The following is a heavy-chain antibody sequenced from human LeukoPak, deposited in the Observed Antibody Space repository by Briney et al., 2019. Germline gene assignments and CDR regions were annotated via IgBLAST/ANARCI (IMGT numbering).Heavy chain of an antibody. Sequence: PSETLSLTCTVSGGSISSYYWSWIRQPAGKGLEWIGRIHTSGSTNYNPSLKSRVTMSVDTSKNQFSLKLSSVTAADTAVYYCARAGYYYDSSGYYSHDYWGQGTLVTVSS. D-gene: IGHD3-22*01. CDR1: GGSISSYY. J-gene: IGHJ4*02. V-gene: IGHV4-4*07. CDR2: IHTSGST. CDR3: ARAGYYYDSSGYYSHDY.